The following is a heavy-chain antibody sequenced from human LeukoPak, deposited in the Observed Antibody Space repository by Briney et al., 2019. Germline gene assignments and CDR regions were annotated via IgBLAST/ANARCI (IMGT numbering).Heavy chain of an antibody. D-gene: IGHD2-21*02. CDR1: GDSISGNY. V-gene: IGHV4-59*01. CDR3: ARAAVVVTAIAFDY. Sequence: PSETLSLTCTVSGDSISGNYWTWIRQPPGKGLEWIGYIYYSGSTNYNPSLKSRVTISVDTSKNQFSLKLSSVTAADTAVYYCARAAVVVTAIAFDYWGQGTLVTVSS. J-gene: IGHJ4*02. CDR2: IYYSGST.